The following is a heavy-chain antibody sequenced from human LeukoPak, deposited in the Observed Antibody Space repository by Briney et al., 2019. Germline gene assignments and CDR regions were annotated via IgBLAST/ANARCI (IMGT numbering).Heavy chain of an antibody. CDR3: ARELQLGGSGHAGSLGDAFDI. CDR2: INPNSGGT. CDR1: GYTFTGYY. Sequence: ASVKVSCKASGYTFTGYYMHWVRQAPGQGLEWMGRINPNSGGTSYAQKFQGRVTMTRDTSTSTVYMELSSLRSEDTAVYYCARELQLGGSGHAGSLGDAFDIWGQGTMVTVSS. V-gene: IGHV1-2*06. J-gene: IGHJ3*02. D-gene: IGHD7-27*01.